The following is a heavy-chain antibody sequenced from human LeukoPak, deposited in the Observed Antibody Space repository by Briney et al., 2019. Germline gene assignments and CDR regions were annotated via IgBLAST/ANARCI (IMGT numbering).Heavy chain of an antibody. CDR3: ARESSSSGVDY. J-gene: IGHJ4*02. D-gene: IGHD6-13*01. V-gene: IGHV1-46*01. CDR2: INPSGGST. Sequence: GASVKVSCKAYGYSFSSYDINWVRQAPGQGLEWMGIINPSGGSTSYVQKFQGRVTMTRDTSTSTVYMELSSLRSEDTAVYYCARESSSSGVDYWGQGTLVTVSS. CDR1: GYSFSSYD.